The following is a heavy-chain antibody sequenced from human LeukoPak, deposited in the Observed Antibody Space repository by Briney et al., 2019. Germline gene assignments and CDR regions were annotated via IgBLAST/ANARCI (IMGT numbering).Heavy chain of an antibody. Sequence: GGSLRLSCAASGFTFSGFSMSWVRQSPTKGLEWVANIKQDGSERYYVDSMKGRFTISRDNAKNSLSLQMNNLRVEDTAVYYCARAGSHWHYVYWGQGTLVTVSS. V-gene: IGHV3-7*01. CDR1: GFTFSGFS. CDR2: IKQDGSER. CDR3: ARAGSHWHYVY. D-gene: IGHD3-10*01. J-gene: IGHJ4*02.